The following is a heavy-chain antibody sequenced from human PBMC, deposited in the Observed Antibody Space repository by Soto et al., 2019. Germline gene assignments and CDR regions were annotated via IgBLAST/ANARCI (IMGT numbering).Heavy chain of an antibody. D-gene: IGHD6-6*01. J-gene: IGHJ4*02. Sequence: PGESLKISCQAFGFKFTTHWIGWVRQMPGKGLEWMGIIYPSDSDTRYNPSFQGQVTISADKSINTAYLQWSSLKTSDSGMYYCVRRKAARPPDTWGPGTLVTVSS. V-gene: IGHV5-51*01. CDR3: VRRKAARPPDT. CDR1: GFKFTTHW. CDR2: IYPSDSDT.